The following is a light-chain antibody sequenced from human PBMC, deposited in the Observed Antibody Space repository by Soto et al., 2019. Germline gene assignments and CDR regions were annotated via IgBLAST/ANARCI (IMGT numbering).Light chain of an antibody. CDR2: DVS. Sequence: DIQMTQSPSTLSASVGDRVTIACRSSQSIGNLLACYQQNPGKAPKLLIYDVSSLESGFPSRFSGSGSGTEFSLTISSLQPDDSATYYCQQCNTFWTFGQGTKV. CDR3: QQCNTFWT. J-gene: IGKJ1*01. CDR1: QSIGNL. V-gene: IGKV1-5*01.